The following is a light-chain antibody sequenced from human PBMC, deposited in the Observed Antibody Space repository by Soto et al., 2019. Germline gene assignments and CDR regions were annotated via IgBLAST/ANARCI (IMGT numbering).Light chain of an antibody. CDR3: QQYGSSPRVT. J-gene: IGKJ5*01. CDR1: QIVSSSY. V-gene: IGKV3-20*01. Sequence: EIVLTQSPGTLSLSPGERATLSCRASQIVSSSYLAWYQQKPGQAPRLLIYGASSRATGIPDRFSGSGSGTDFTLTISRLEPEDFAVYYCQQYGSSPRVTFGQGTRLEIK. CDR2: GAS.